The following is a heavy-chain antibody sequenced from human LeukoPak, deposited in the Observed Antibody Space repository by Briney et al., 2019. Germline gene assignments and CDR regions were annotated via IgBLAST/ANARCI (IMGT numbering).Heavy chain of an antibody. D-gene: IGHD3-16*01. V-gene: IGHV4-61*08. CDR3: ARGGLVMITFGGVEGALDI. J-gene: IGHJ3*02. CDR1: GGSISSSDYY. Sequence: SQTLSLTCTVSGGSISSSDYYWSWIRQPPGKGLEWIGYIYYTGSTNYNPSLKSRVTMSVDTSKNQFSLNLSSVTAADTAVYYCARGGLVMITFGGVEGALDIWGQGTIVTVSS. CDR2: IYYTGST.